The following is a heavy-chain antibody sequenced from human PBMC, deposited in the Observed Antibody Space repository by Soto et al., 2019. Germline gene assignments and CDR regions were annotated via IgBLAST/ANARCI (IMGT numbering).Heavy chain of an antibody. CDR1: GFTFDDYA. V-gene: IGHV3-9*01. J-gene: IGHJ6*02. CDR3: AKDLAPDIVVVVAAPPYYYYGMDV. Sequence: SGGSLRLSCAASGFTFDDYAMHWVRQAPGKGLEWVSGISWNSGSIGYADSVKGRFTISRDNAKNSLYLQMSSLRAEDTALYYCAKDLAPDIVVVVAAPPYYYYGMDVWGQGTTVTVSS. D-gene: IGHD2-15*01. CDR2: ISWNSGSI.